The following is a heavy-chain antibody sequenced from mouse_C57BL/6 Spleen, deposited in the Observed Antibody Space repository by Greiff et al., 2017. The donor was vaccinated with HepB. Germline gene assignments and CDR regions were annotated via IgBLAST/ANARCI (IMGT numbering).Heavy chain of an antibody. CDR1: GYTFTDYN. J-gene: IGHJ1*03. V-gene: IGHV1-18*01. CDR2: INPNNGGT. Sequence: VQLQQSGPELVKPGASVKIPCKASGYTFTDYNMDWVKQSHGKSLEWIGDINPNNGGTIYNQKFKGKATLTVDKSSSTAYMELRSLTSEDTAVYYCARWNSRGYFDVWGTGTTVTVSS. CDR3: ARWNSRGYFDV.